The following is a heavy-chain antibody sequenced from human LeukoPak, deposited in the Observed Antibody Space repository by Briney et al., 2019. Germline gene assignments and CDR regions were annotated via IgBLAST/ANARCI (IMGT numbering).Heavy chain of an antibody. CDR2: ISSDGSST. D-gene: IGHD1-26*01. J-gene: IGHJ3*02. CDR1: RFTFSGYW. V-gene: IGHV3-74*01. CDR3: ARGGSYTAGAFDI. Sequence: PGGSLRLSCAASRFTFSGYWMHWVRQVPGKGLVWVSRISSDGSSTSYAGSVRGRFTISRDNAKNTLYLQMNSLRAEDTAVYYCARGGSYTAGAFDIWGQGTLFTVSS.